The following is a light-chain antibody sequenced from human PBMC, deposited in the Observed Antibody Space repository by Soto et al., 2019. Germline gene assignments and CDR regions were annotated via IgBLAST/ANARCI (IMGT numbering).Light chain of an antibody. J-gene: IGLJ2*01. Sequence: XSVLTQPASVSGSPGQSITISCTGTITDVGSSNYVSWYKQHPGKAPKLMIYDVSNRPSGVSNRFSGSKSGNTASLTISGLQAEDEADYYCSSYTTTSTWVFGGGTKVTVL. V-gene: IGLV2-14*01. CDR1: ITDVGSSNY. CDR3: SSYTTTSTWV. CDR2: DVS.